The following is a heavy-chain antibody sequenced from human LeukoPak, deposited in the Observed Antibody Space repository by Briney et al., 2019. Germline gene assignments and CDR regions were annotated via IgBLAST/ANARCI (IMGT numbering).Heavy chain of an antibody. V-gene: IGHV3-30*03. D-gene: IGHD2-15*01. J-gene: IGHJ1*01. CDR2: ISYDRSNK. CDR3: ARVTPKYCSGGSCPDYFHH. Sequence: AGGPLRLSCAASGFTFSSYGVHGVRQARGRGREGVAVISYDRSNKYYADSVKGRFTISIDNSKNKPYLQMNRLRAEDTAVYSCARVTPKYCSGGSCPDYFHHWGQGTLVTVSS. CDR1: GFTFSSYG.